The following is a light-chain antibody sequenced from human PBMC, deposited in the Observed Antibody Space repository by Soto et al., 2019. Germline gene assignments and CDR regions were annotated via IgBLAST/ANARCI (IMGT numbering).Light chain of an antibody. Sequence: QSALTQPASVSGSPGQSIAISCTGNSSDVGCYNYVSWYQQHPGKAPKLMIYDVTNRPSGVSDRFSGSKSGTTASLTISGLQAEDEADYYCCSFTTTRTYVFGTGTKLTVL. J-gene: IGLJ1*01. V-gene: IGLV2-14*01. CDR3: CSFTTTRTYV. CDR2: DVT. CDR1: SSDVGCYNY.